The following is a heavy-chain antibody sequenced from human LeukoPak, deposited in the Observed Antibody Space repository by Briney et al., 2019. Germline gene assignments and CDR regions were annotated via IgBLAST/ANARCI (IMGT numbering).Heavy chain of an antibody. CDR1: GGSISSYY. Sequence: PSETLSLTCTVSGGSISSYYWGWIRQPPGKGLEWLGSIYYSGSTYYNSSLKSRVTISVDTSKNQFSLKLSSVTAADTAVYYCAGLYYYDSSGYYYVDYFDYWGQGTLVTVSS. CDR2: IYYSGST. V-gene: IGHV4-39*07. CDR3: AGLYYYDSSGYYYVDYFDY. D-gene: IGHD3-22*01. J-gene: IGHJ4*02.